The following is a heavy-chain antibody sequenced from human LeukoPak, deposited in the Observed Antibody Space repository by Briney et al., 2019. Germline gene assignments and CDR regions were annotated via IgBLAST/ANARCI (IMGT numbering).Heavy chain of an antibody. CDR1: GFTFSSYE. V-gene: IGHV3-48*03. CDR2: ISSSGSTI. J-gene: IGHJ6*03. CDR3: TTDSRICSDSFCNSDFTYYYMDV. Sequence: GGSLRLSCAASGFTFSSYEMNWVRQAPGKGLEWVSYISSSGSTIYYADSVKGRFTISRDNAKNSLYLQMNSLRAEDTAVYYCTTDSRICSDSFCNSDFTYYYMDVWGKGTTVTISS. D-gene: IGHD2-15*01.